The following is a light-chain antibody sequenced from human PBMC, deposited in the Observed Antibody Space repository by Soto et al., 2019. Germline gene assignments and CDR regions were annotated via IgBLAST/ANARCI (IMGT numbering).Light chain of an antibody. CDR3: QHYNSYSEA. J-gene: IGKJ1*01. CDR2: AAS. CDR1: QSVSSY. Sequence: DIQMTQSPSSLSASVGDRVTITCRASQSVSSYLNWYQQKVGKAPNLLIYAASSLQSGVPSRFSGSRSGTDFTLTISSLQPEDFATYYCQHYNSYSEAFGQGTKVELK. V-gene: IGKV1-39*01.